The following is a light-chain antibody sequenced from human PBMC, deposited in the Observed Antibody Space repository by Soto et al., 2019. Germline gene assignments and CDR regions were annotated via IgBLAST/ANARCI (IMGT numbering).Light chain of an antibody. J-gene: IGLJ1*01. CDR2: DVS. CDR1: SSDVGGYNY. V-gene: IGLV2-14*01. CDR3: RSYTNSNTPV. Sequence: QSALTQPASVSGSPGQSITISCTGTSSDVGGYNYVSWYQQHPGKAPKLMIYDVSNRPSGVSNRFSGSKSGNTASLTISRLQVEDDAYYCCRSYTNSNTPVFGTGTKVTAL.